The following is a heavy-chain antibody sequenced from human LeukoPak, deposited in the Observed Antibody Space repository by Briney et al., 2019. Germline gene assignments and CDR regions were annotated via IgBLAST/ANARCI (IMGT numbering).Heavy chain of an antibody. CDR3: ARVRDSSGYYYYYYYMDV. V-gene: IGHV4-59*12. D-gene: IGHD3-22*01. J-gene: IGHJ6*03. CDR1: GGSISSYY. Sequence: KPSETLSLTCTVSGGSISSYYWSWIRQPPGKGLEWIGYIYYSGSTNYNPSLKSRVTISVDTSKNQFSLKLSSVTAADTAVYYCARVRDSSGYYYYYYYMDVWGKGTTVTVSS. CDR2: IYYSGST.